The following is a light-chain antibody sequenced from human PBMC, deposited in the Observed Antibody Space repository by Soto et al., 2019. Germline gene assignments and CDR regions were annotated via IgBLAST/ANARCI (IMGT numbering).Light chain of an antibody. Sequence: DIQMTQVPSSVSASVGDRVTITCRASQDISSALAWYQQRPGKARSLLIYDASTLQHGVPPRFSGSGSRTDFALTICGLQPADFAAYYCQQASSLPYTFSQGTKLEI. V-gene: IGKV1-12*01. CDR2: DAS. CDR1: QDISSA. CDR3: QQASSLPYT. J-gene: IGKJ2*01.